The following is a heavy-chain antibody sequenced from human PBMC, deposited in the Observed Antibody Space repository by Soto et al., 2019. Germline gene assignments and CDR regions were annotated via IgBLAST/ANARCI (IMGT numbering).Heavy chain of an antibody. J-gene: IGHJ4*02. CDR1: GFTFSDYA. CDR3: AKGGRQWLVTSDFNY. Sequence: VQLVESGGGVVQPGRSLRLSCAASGFTFSDYAMHSVRQAPGKGLEWVAVVSHDGRNTHYADSVKGRFTICRDSSKNTVSLVMTSLRAEDTDVYYCAKGGRQWLVTSDFNYWGQGALVTVSS. V-gene: IGHV3-30*18. D-gene: IGHD6-19*01. CDR2: VSHDGRNT.